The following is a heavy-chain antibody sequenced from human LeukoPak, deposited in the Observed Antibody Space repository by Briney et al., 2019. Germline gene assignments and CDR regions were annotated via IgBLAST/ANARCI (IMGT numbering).Heavy chain of an antibody. V-gene: IGHV4-59*01. Sequence: SETLSLTCTVSGGPISSYYWSWIRQPPGKGLEWIGYIYYSGSTNYNPSLKSRVTISVDTSKNQFSLKLSSVTAADTAVYYCARGVRYYYDSSGCNPFDYWGQGTLVTVSS. J-gene: IGHJ4*02. CDR3: ARGVRYYYDSSGCNPFDY. CDR1: GGPISSYY. CDR2: IYYSGST. D-gene: IGHD3-22*01.